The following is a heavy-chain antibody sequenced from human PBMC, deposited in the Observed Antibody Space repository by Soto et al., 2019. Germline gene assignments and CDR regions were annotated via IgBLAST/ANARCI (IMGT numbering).Heavy chain of an antibody. CDR3: ARAGSYYDFWSGYYNDDGMDV. V-gene: IGHV3-53*01. D-gene: IGHD3-3*01. Sequence: GSLRLSCAASGFTVSSNYMSWVRQAPGRGLEWVSVIYSGGSTYYADSVKGRFTISRDNSKNTLYLQMNSLRAEDTAVYYCARAGSYYDFWSGYYNDDGMDVWGQGTTVTVSS. J-gene: IGHJ6*02. CDR1: GFTVSSNY. CDR2: IYSGGST.